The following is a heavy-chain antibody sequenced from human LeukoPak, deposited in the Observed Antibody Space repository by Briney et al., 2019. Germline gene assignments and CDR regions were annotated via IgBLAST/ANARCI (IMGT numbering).Heavy chain of an antibody. J-gene: IGHJ4*02. D-gene: IGHD3-10*01. CDR1: GGSFSGYY. CDR3: ARGTPGAGDFDY. CDR2: INHSGST. Sequence: SETLSLTCAVYGGSFSGYYWSWIRQPPGKGLEWIGEINHSGSTNYNPSLKSRVTISVDTSKNQFSLKLSSVTAADTAVYCCARGTPGAGDFDYWGQGTLVTVSS. V-gene: IGHV4-34*01.